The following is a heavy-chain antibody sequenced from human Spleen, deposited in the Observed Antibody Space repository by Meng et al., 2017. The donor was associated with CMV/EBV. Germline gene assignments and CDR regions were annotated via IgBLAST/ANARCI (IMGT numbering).Heavy chain of an antibody. Sequence: GESLKISCAASGFTFSSYWMHWVRQAPGKGLVWVSRIKGDGSTTTYADAVKGRFTISRDNAKNIVYLQMNSLRGEDTAVYYCARKTPFDYWGQGTLVTVSS. J-gene: IGHJ4*02. V-gene: IGHV3-74*01. CDR3: ARKTPFDY. CDR2: IKGDGSTT. D-gene: IGHD2-15*01. CDR1: GFTFSSYW.